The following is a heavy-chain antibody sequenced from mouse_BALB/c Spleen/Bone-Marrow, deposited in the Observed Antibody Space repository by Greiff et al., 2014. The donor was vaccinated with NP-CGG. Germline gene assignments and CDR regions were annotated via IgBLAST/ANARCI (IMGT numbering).Heavy chain of an antibody. Sequence: EVKVVESGGDLVKPGGSLKLSCAASGFTFSSYGMSWGRQTPDKRLEWVATISSGGSNTYYPDSVKGRFTISRDNAKNTLYLQMSSLKSEDTAMHYCARHQRYYAMDYWGQGTSVTVSS. CDR2: ISSGGSNT. CDR3: ARHQRYYAMDY. V-gene: IGHV5-6*01. CDR1: GFTFSSYG. J-gene: IGHJ4*01.